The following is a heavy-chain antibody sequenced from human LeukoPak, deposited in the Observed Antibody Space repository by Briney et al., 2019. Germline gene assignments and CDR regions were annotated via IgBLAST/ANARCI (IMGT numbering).Heavy chain of an antibody. Sequence: ASVKVSCKASGYTFTSYDINWVRQATGQGLEWMGWMNPNSGNTGYAQKFQGRVTMTRNTSISTAYMELSSLRSEDTAVYYCARGQSSDGYGSGPDFDYWGQGTLVTVSS. J-gene: IGHJ4*02. CDR3: ARGQSSDGYGSGPDFDY. CDR1: GYTFTSYD. D-gene: IGHD3-10*01. CDR2: MNPNSGNT. V-gene: IGHV1-8*01.